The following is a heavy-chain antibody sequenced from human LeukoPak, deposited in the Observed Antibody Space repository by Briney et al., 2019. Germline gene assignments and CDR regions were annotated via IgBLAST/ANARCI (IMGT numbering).Heavy chain of an antibody. D-gene: IGHD6-13*01. J-gene: IGHJ4*02. Sequence: GASVKVSCKASGYTFTSYGISWVRQAPGQGLEWRGWISAYNGNTNYAQKLQGRVTITTDTATSTDYMELRSLRSDDTAVYYCARGLSSSWDYWGQGTLVTVSS. V-gene: IGHV1-18*01. CDR1: GYTFTSYG. CDR3: ARGLSSSWDY. CDR2: ISAYNGNT.